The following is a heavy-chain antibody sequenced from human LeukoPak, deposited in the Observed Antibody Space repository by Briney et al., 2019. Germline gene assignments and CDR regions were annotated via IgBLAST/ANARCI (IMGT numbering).Heavy chain of an antibody. V-gene: IGHV3-7*01. CDR2: IAGDESQK. D-gene: IGHD1-1*01. J-gene: IGHJ3*02. CDR1: GFSFTSSW. Sequence: TGGSLRLSCVASGFSFTSSWTTWFRQAPGKGLEWVANIAGDESQKRYMDSVKGRFTISRDNAKNSLYLQLNSLRAEDTAIYYCVRDLSPVSDRNVWYDALDIWGQGTMVTVSS. CDR3: VRDLSPVSDRNVWYDALDI.